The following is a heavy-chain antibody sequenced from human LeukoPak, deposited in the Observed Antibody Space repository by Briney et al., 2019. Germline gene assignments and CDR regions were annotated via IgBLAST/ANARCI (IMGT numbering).Heavy chain of an antibody. CDR1: GFTFSSSW. CDR2: IKEDGREK. D-gene: IGHD3-10*01. V-gene: IGHV3-7*01. J-gene: IGHJ4*02. CDR3: ARGGRPDY. Sequence: PGESLRLSCATSGFTFSSSWMSWVRQAPGKGLECVANIKEDGREKYYVDSVKGRLTISRDNAKNSLYLQMSSLRAEDTAVYYCARGGRPDYWGQGTLVTVSS.